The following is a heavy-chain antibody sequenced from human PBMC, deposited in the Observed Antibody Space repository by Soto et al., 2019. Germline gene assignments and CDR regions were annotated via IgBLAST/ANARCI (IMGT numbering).Heavy chain of an antibody. V-gene: IGHV3-74*01. CDR2: INSDGSST. CDR1: GFTFSSYW. CDR3: ARDHVVSRNWFDP. D-gene: IGHD2-21*01. J-gene: IGHJ5*02. Sequence: GGSLRLSCVASGFTFSSYWMHWVRQALGKGLVWVSRINSDGSSTSYADSVKGRFTISRDNAKNTLYLQMNSLRAEDTAVYYCARDHVVSRNWFDPWGQGTLVTVSS.